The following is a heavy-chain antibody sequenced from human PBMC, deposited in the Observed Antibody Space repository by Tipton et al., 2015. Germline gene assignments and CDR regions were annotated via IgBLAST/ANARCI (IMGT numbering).Heavy chain of an antibody. D-gene: IGHD2-2*01. CDR3: AKDMGSSWGFDY. CDR2: IGGPSGST. J-gene: IGHJ4*02. CDR1: GFPFSTYV. Sequence: SLRLSCAVSGFPFSTYVITWVRLAPGKGLEWVSAIGGPSGSTYYADSVRGRFIISGDKSSNTVYLHINSLRAEDSAVYYCAKDMGSSWGFDYWGQGTLVTVSS. V-gene: IGHV3-23*01.